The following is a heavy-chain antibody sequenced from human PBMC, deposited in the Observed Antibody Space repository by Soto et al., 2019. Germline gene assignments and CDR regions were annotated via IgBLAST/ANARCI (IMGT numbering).Heavy chain of an antibody. CDR3: TTDLLLGYCTNGVCYSDY. V-gene: IGHV3-15*07. CDR1: GFTFSNAW. Sequence: GGSLRLSCAASGFTFSNAWMNWVRQAPGKGLEWVGRIKSKTDGGTTDYAAPVKGRFTISRDDSKSTLYLQMNSLKTEDTAVYYCTTDLLLGYCTNGVCYSDYWGQGTLVTVSS. CDR2: IKSKTDGGTT. J-gene: IGHJ4*02. D-gene: IGHD2-8*01.